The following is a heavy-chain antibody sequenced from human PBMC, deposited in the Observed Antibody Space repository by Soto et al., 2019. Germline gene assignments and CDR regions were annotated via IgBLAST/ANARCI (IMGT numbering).Heavy chain of an antibody. CDR3: ATGKQIEAGHQGMDV. J-gene: IGHJ6*02. CDR1: GYTLTELS. D-gene: IGHD6-13*01. CDR2: FDPEDGET. Sequence: ASVKVSCKVSGYTLTELSMHWVRQAPGKGLEWMGGFDPEDGETIYAQKFQGRVTMTEDTSTDTAYMELSSLRSEDTAVYYCATGKQIEAGHQGMDVWGQGTTVTVSS. V-gene: IGHV1-24*01.